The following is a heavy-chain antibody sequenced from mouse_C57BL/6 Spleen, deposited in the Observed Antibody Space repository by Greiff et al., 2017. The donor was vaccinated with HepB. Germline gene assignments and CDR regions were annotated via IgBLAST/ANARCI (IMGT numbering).Heavy chain of an antibody. CDR2: ISSGGDYI. Sequence: EVKLVESGEGLVKPGGSLKLSCAASGFTFSSYAMSWVRQTPEKRLEWVAYISSGGDYIYYADTVKGRFTISRDNARNTLYLQMSSLKSEDTAMYYCTRDRDYGNYDYAMDYWGQGTSVTVSS. J-gene: IGHJ4*01. V-gene: IGHV5-9-1*02. CDR3: TRDRDYGNYDYAMDY. D-gene: IGHD2-1*01. CDR1: GFTFSSYA.